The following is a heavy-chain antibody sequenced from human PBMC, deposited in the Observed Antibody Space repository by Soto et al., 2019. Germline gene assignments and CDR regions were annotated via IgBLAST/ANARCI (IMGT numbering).Heavy chain of an antibody. Sequence: QVQLVQSGAEVKKPGSSVKVSCKASGGTFSSYAISWVRQAPGQGLEWMGGIIPIFGTANYAQKFQGRVTITADESTSTAYIELSSLRSEDKAVYYCAVKWELQQGNDYWGQGTLVTVSS. V-gene: IGHV1-69*01. D-gene: IGHD1-26*01. CDR2: IIPIFGTA. J-gene: IGHJ4*02. CDR1: GGTFSSYA. CDR3: AVKWELQQGNDY.